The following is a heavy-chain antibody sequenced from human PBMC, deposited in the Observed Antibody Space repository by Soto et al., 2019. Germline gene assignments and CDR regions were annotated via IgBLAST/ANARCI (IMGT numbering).Heavy chain of an antibody. CDR3: AKDRTITMIVVPHAFDI. J-gene: IGHJ3*02. CDR1: GFTLSSHA. D-gene: IGHD3-22*01. Sequence: GGSLRLSCAASGFTLSSHAMSWVRQAPGKWLEWVSGISGGGGTTYYAVSVKGRFIISRDNSKITLYLQMNSLRAEDTAVYYCAKDRTITMIVVPHAFDIWGQGTMVTVSS. CDR2: ISGGGGTT. V-gene: IGHV3-23*01.